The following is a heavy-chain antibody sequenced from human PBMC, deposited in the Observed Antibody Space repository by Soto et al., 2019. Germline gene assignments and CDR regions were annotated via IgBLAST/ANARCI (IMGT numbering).Heavy chain of an antibody. J-gene: IGHJ5*02. CDR2: IYHGGST. CDR3: ARVGSWVPYSSDSSHYTFEYWFDP. CDR1: GYSISSGYY. D-gene: IGHD3-22*01. Sequence: SETLSLTCAVSGYSISSGYYCCLLRPPPGKGLEWIGSIYHGGSTYYNPSLNSRVTLSIDMTNNHVSLILNSVTAADTAVYYWARVGSWVPYSSDSSHYTFEYWFDPWGQGTLVTVSS. V-gene: IGHV4-38-2*01.